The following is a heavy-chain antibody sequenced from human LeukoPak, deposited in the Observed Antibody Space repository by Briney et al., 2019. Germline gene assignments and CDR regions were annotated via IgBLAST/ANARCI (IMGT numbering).Heavy chain of an antibody. D-gene: IGHD2-15*01. J-gene: IGHJ4*02. CDR2: IKSDGTSI. CDR3: VRVYCSGGSCFYFDY. Sequence: GGSLRLSCVASGFTFSSSWMHWVRQAPGKGLVWVSRIKSDGTSINYADSVEGRFTVSRDNAKNTLYLQMNSLRAEDTAVYYCVRVYCSGGSCFYFDYWGQAALVTVSS. CDR1: GFTFSSSW. V-gene: IGHV3-74*01.